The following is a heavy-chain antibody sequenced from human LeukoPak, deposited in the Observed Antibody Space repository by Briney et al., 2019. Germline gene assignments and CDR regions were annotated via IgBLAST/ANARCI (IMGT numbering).Heavy chain of an antibody. V-gene: IGHV4-4*07. D-gene: IGHD6-13*01. Sequence: NPSETLSLTCTVSGGSISSYYWGWIQQPAGKGLEWIGRIYTSGSTNYNPSLKSRVTMSVDTSKNQFSLKLSSVTAADTAVYYCARDSGSSSWYSGLDYYYYMDVWGKGTTVTVSS. J-gene: IGHJ6*03. CDR3: ARDSGSSSWYSGLDYYYYMDV. CDR2: IYTSGST. CDR1: GGSISSYY.